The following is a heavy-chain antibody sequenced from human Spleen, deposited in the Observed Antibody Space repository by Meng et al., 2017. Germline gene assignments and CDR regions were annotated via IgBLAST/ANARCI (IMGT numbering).Heavy chain of an antibody. CDR1: GFIVSSRY. CDR2: ISSSGSTI. J-gene: IGHJ6*02. D-gene: IGHD2-2*01. CDR3: ARDAVVVVPATYYYYGMDV. Sequence: GESLKISCAASGFIVSSRYMSWVRQAPGKGLEWVSYISSSGSTIYYADSVKGRFTISRDNAKNSLYLQMNSLRAEDTAVYYCARDAVVVVPATYYYYGMDVWGQGTTVTVSS. V-gene: IGHV3-11*04.